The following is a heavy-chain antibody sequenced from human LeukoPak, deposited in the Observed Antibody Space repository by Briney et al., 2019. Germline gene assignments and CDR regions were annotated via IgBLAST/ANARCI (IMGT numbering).Heavy chain of an antibody. D-gene: IGHD3-10*02. Sequence: QPGGSLRLSCAASGFTFSSYSMMWVRQAPGKGLEWVSYISSSSTTIHYADSVKGRFTISRDNAKNSLYLQMNSLRAEDTAVYYCAELGITMIGGVWGKGTTVTISS. CDR3: AELGITMIGGV. V-gene: IGHV3-48*04. CDR2: ISSSSTTI. CDR1: GFTFSSYS. J-gene: IGHJ6*04.